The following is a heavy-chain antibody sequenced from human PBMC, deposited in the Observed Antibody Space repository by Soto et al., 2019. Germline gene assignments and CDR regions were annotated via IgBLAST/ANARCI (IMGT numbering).Heavy chain of an antibody. Sequence: EALRLSWAASGCILSPDPMHWFRQGPGKGMEYVAGISGNGGSTHYANSVKGRFTISRDNCKSTLYLQMGSLRAEDMAVYYCERDYWTGGGSDTIFAWWGPGTL. V-gene: IGHV3-64*01. D-gene: IGHD2-8*02. CDR2: ISGNGGST. J-gene: IGHJ4*02. CDR1: GCILSPDP. CDR3: ERDYWTGGGSDTIFAW.